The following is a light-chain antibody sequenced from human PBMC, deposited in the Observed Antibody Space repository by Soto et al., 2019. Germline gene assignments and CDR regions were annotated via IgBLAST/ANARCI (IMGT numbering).Light chain of an antibody. CDR2: HVT. J-gene: IGLJ1*01. CDR1: SSNVGAYNY. Sequence: QSVLTQPASVSGSLGQSITISCSGTSSNVGAYNYVSWYQQYPGKAPKLMIYHVTDRPSGVSNRFSGSKSGNTASLTISGLQAEDEAAYYCCSYTTSNTFVFGTGTKLTVL. CDR3: CSYTTSNTFV. V-gene: IGLV2-14*01.